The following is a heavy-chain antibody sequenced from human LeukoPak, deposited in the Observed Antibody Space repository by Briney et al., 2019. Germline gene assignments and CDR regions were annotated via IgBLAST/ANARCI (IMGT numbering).Heavy chain of an antibody. CDR2: INHSGST. CDR1: GGSFSGYY. J-gene: IGHJ4*02. V-gene: IGHV4-34*01. Sequence: SETLSLTCAVYGGSFSGYYWSWIRQPPGKGLEWIGEINHSGSTSYNPSLKSRVTISVDTSKNQFSLKLSSVTAADTAVYYCARASYGGNSAADYWGQGTLVTVSS. CDR3: ARASYGGNSAADY. D-gene: IGHD4-23*01.